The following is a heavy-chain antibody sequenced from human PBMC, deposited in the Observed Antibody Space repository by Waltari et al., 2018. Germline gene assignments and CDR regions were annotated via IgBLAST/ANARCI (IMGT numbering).Heavy chain of an antibody. V-gene: IGHV1-69*01. D-gene: IGHD2-8*02. CDR3: AISTGSDWYFDL. CDR2: SIRIFGAT. J-gene: IGHJ2*01. Sequence: QVQLVQSGAEVKKPGSSVKVSCKASGDTFSNYAIACVRQAPGQGLEWMGGSIRIFGATKTAQKFQGRVTITADESTSTAYMALSSLRSDDTAVYYCAISTGSDWYFDLWGRGTLVTVSS. CDR1: GDTFSNYA.